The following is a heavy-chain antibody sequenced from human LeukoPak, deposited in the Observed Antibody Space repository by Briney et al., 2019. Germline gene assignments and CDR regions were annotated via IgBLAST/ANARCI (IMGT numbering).Heavy chain of an antibody. V-gene: IGHV4-31*03. CDR3: ARVLTTVVSYYFDY. Sequence: SQTLSLTCTVSGGSISSGGYYWSWIRQHPGKGLEWIGYIYYSGSTYYNPSLKSRVTISVDTSKNQFSLKLSSVTAADTAVYYCARVLTTVVSYYFDYWGQGTLVTVSS. J-gene: IGHJ4*02. CDR2: IYYSGST. D-gene: IGHD4-17*01. CDR1: GGSISSGGYY.